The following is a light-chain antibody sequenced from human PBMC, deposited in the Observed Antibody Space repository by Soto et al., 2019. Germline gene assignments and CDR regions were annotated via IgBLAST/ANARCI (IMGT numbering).Light chain of an antibody. CDR1: QSVLYSSNNKNY. J-gene: IGKJ1*01. V-gene: IGKV4-1*01. Sequence: DVVMTQSPDSLAVSLGERATINCKSSQSVLYSSNNKNYFAWYQQKPGQPPKLLIYWASTRESGVPDRFSGSGSGTDFTLTISSLQAADVAVYYCQQYYTTPQTFGQGTKVEIK. CDR3: QQYYTTPQT. CDR2: WAS.